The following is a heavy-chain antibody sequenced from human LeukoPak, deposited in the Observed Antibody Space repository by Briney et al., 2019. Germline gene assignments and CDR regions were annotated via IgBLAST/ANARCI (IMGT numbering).Heavy chain of an antibody. V-gene: IGHV3-64*01. CDR2: ISSNGGST. J-gene: IGHJ3*02. CDR1: GFTFSSYA. Sequence: GGSLRLSCAASGFTFSSYAMHWVRQAPGKGLEYVSAISSNGGSTYYANSVKGRFTISRDNSKNTLYLQMGSLRAEDTAVYYCARHRQPDAFDIWGQGTMVTVSS. D-gene: IGHD1-1*01. CDR3: ARHRQPDAFDI.